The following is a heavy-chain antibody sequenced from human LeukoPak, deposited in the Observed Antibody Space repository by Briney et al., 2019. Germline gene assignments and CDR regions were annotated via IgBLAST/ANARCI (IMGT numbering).Heavy chain of an antibody. CDR1: GYTFTGYY. CDR3: AREYYCGSGNYYNRIDY. J-gene: IGHJ4*02. Sequence: ASVKVSCTASGYTFTGYYMHWVRQAPGQGLELMGWIDPNSGGTNYAQKFQGRVTMTRDTSISTAYMVLNRLRSDTPPGYYCAREYYCGSGNYYNRIDYWGQGTLVTVSS. D-gene: IGHD3-10*01. V-gene: IGHV1-2*02. CDR2: IDPNSGGT.